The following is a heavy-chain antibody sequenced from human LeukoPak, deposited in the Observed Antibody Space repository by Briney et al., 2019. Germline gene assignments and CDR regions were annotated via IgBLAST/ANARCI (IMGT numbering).Heavy chain of an antibody. CDR2: ISGSGGAA. CDR1: GFTFSSYA. Sequence: GGSLRLSCAASGFTFSSYAMTWVRQAPGEGLESVAGISGSGGAAYHAGSVEGRFTISRDNSKNTLFLQMNSLRAEDTAVYYCAKGYSGSGTYYTPFDYWGQGTLVTVSA. D-gene: IGHD3-10*01. V-gene: IGHV3-23*01. CDR3: AKGYSGSGTYYTPFDY. J-gene: IGHJ4*02.